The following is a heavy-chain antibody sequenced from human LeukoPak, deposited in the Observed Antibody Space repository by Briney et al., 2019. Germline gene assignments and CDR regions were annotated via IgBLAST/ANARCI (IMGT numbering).Heavy chain of an antibody. Sequence: GGSLRLSCAASGFTFSSYSMNWVRQAPGKGLEWVSSISSSSSYIYYADSVKGRFTISRDNAKNSLYLQMNSLRAEDTAVYYCAKHTYCSSTSCYLLGAFDIWGQGTMVTVSS. V-gene: IGHV3-21*01. CDR3: AKHTYCSSTSCYLLGAFDI. CDR2: ISSSSSYI. D-gene: IGHD2-2*01. J-gene: IGHJ3*02. CDR1: GFTFSSYS.